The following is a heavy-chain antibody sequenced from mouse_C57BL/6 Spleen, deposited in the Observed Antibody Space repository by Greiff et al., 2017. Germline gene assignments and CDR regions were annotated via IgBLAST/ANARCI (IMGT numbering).Heavy chain of an antibody. CDR2: IHPNSGST. Sequence: QVQLQQPGAELVKPGASVKLSCKASGYTFTSYWMHWVKQRPGQGLEWIGMIHPNSGSTNYNEKFKSKATLTVDKSSSTAYMQLSSLTSEESAVYYCASQFITTTDFYFDYWGQGTTLTVSS. D-gene: IGHD1-1*01. CDR3: ASQFITTTDFYFDY. J-gene: IGHJ2*01. V-gene: IGHV1-64*01. CDR1: GYTFTSYW.